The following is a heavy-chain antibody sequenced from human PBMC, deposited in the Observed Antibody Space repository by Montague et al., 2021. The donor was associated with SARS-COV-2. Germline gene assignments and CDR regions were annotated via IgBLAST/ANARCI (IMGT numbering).Heavy chain of an antibody. D-gene: IGHD3-22*01. CDR2: INHRGTS. J-gene: IGHJ4*02. Sequence: SETLSLTCAVYGGSFSDYSWSWIRQHPGKGLEWIGEINHRGTSKYNPSLKSRVSISLDMSKNQFSLYLSSVTAADTAVYFCARGRQHFNMIVVVMTGGEYYFDYWGQGTLVTVSS. CDR1: GGSFSDYS. CDR3: ARGRQHFNMIVVVMTGGEYYFDY. V-gene: IGHV4-34*01.